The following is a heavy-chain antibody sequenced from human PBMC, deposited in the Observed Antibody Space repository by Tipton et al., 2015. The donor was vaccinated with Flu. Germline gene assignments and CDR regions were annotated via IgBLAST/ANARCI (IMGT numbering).Heavy chain of an antibody. CDR1: GYTFTSYG. Sequence: QSGAEVKKPGASVKVSCKASGYTFTSYGISWVRQAPGQGLEWMGWISAYNGNTNYAQKLQGRVTMTTDTSISTAYMELSSLRSEDTAVYYCARADSSSFWRSYMDVWGKGTTVTVSS. CDR3: ARADSSSFWRSYMDV. V-gene: IGHV1-18*04. D-gene: IGHD6-6*01. J-gene: IGHJ6*03. CDR2: ISAYNGNT.